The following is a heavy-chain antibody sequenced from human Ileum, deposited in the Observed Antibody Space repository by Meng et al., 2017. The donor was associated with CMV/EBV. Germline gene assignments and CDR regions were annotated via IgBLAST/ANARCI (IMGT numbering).Heavy chain of an antibody. J-gene: IGHJ3*02. CDR2: INSDGRYT. Sequence: GGSLRLSCAASGFSLSSYWIHWVRPAPGKGLLWVSRINSDGRYTNYADSVRGRFTISRDNAKNTLYLQMNSLRAEDTAVYYCAREGIAAQEYAFDIWGQGTMVTVSS. CDR1: GFSLSSYW. V-gene: IGHV3-74*01. D-gene: IGHD6-13*01. CDR3: AREGIAAQEYAFDI.